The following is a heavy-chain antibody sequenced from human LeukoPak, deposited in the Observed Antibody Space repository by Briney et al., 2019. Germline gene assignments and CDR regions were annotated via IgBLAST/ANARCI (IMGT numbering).Heavy chain of an antibody. Sequence: SGGSLRLSCTASGFTFSSYWMSWVRQAPGKGLEWVANIKQDGSEKYYVDSVKGRFTISRDNAKNSLYLQMNSLRAEDTAVYYCARDLLTMVRGVILGYYFDYWGQGTLVTVSS. CDR3: ARDLLTMVRGVILGYYFDY. D-gene: IGHD3-10*01. CDR2: IKQDGSEK. V-gene: IGHV3-7*01. CDR1: GFTFSSYW. J-gene: IGHJ4*02.